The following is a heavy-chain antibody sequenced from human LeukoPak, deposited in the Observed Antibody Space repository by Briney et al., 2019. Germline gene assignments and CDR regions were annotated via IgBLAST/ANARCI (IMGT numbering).Heavy chain of an antibody. CDR3: GRGRGYTFGLQYYYHMDV. CDR2: INHGGST. J-gene: IGHJ6*03. CDR1: GGSFSDYY. D-gene: IGHD5-18*01. V-gene: IGHV4-34*01. Sequence: SETLSLTCTVYGGSFSDYYWSWIRQPPGKGLEWIGDINHGGSTNYNPSLKSRVTISVEMSKRQFSLNLSSVTAADTAVYYCGRGRGYTFGLQYYYHMDVWGKGTTVTVSS.